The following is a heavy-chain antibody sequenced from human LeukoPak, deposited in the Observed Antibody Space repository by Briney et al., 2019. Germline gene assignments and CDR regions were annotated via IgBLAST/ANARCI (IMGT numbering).Heavy chain of an antibody. V-gene: IGHV1-69*13. J-gene: IGHJ4*02. CDR2: IIPIFGTA. CDR1: GGTFSSYA. D-gene: IGHD2-15*01. Sequence: SVKVSCKASGGTFSSYAISWVRQAPGRGLEWMGGIIPIFGTANYAQKFQGRVTITADESTSTAYMELSSLRSEDTAVYYCASKGSTGQLLLHNWGQGTLVTVSS. CDR3: ASKGSTGQLLLHN.